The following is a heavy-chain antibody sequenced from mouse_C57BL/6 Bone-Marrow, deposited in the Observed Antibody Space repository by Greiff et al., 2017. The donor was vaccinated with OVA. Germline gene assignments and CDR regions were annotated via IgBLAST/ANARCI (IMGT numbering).Heavy chain of an antibody. CDR1: GFTFSNYW. CDR3: TTYYSNYEGGYYAMDY. CDR2: IRLKSDNYAT. J-gene: IGHJ4*01. V-gene: IGHV6-3*01. Sequence: EVKLVESGGGLVQPGGSMKLSCVASGFTFSNYWMNWVRQSPEKGLEWVAQIRLKSDNYATHYAESVKGRFTISRDDSKSSVYLQMNNLRAEDTGIYYCTTYYSNYEGGYYAMDYWGQGTSVTVSS. D-gene: IGHD2-5*01.